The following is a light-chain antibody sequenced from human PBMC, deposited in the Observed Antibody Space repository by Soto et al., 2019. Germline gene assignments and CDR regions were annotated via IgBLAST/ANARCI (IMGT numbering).Light chain of an antibody. Sequence: EIVSTQSPGTLSLSPGERVTLSCRTSQRVDSNYLAWYQQRHGQAPRLLIFGASNRATGIPDRFRGGGSGTDFTLSITRLEPEDFALYYCQLYGSSVTFGGGSRVEIK. CDR1: QRVDSNY. V-gene: IGKV3-20*01. J-gene: IGKJ4*01. CDR2: GAS. CDR3: QLYGSSVT.